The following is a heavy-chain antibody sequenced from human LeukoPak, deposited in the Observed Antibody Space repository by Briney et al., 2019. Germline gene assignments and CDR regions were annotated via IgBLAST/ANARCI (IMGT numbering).Heavy chain of an antibody. Sequence: SETLSLTCTVSGGSIRSYYWSWIRQPPGKGLEWVGYIFYSRTTDSNPSLKSRVTISVDTSKNQFSLKLSSVTAADTAVYYCARTYCSGGSCHFDYWGQGTLVTVSS. CDR2: IFYSRTT. CDR1: GGSIRSYY. J-gene: IGHJ4*02. V-gene: IGHV4-59*08. CDR3: ARTYCSGGSCHFDY. D-gene: IGHD2-15*01.